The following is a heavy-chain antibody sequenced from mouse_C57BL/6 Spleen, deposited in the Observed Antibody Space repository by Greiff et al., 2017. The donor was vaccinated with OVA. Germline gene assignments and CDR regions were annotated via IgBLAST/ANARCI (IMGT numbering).Heavy chain of an antibody. CDR2: IYPGNSDT. CDR1: GYTFTSYW. J-gene: IGHJ1*03. D-gene: IGHD2-3*01. Sequence: VHVKQSGTVLARPGASVKMSCKTSGYTFTSYWMHWVKQRPGQGLEWIGAIYPGNSDTSYNQKFKGKAKLTAVTSASTAYMELSSLTNEDSAVYYCTRRRDGYYHFDVWGTGTTVTVSS. V-gene: IGHV1-5*01. CDR3: TRRRDGYYHFDV.